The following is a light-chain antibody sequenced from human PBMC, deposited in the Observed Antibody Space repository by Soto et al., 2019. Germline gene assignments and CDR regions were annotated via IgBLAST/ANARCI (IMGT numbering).Light chain of an antibody. J-gene: IGKJ1*01. Sequence: DIQMTQSPSSLSASVGDRVTITCRASQSISNYLNWYEQKSGKDPKLLIYAASILQTGVTSRFSGGGSGTAFTLTISTLQPEDFATYYCQQSYSTPRTFGQGTKVEIK. CDR3: QQSYSTPRT. CDR1: QSISNY. CDR2: AAS. V-gene: IGKV1-39*01.